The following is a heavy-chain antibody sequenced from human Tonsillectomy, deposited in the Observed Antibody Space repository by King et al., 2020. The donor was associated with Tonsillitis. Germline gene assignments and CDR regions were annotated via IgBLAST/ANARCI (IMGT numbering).Heavy chain of an antibody. Sequence: QVQLVESGGGVVQPGRSLRLSCAASGFTFNSYSIHWVRQPPGKGLEWVTVISYDGSNKYYTDSVKGRFTISRDNSKNTVYLQMNSLRAEDTAVYYCVRDYSGNYFTPGYWGQGTLVTVSS. V-gene: IGHV3-30-3*01. CDR1: GFTFNSYS. CDR3: VRDYSGNYFTPGY. D-gene: IGHD1-26*01. J-gene: IGHJ4*02. CDR2: ISYDGSNK.